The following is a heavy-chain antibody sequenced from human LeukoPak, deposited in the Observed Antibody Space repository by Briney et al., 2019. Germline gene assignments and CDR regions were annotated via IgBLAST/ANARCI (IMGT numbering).Heavy chain of an antibody. J-gene: IGHJ4*02. Sequence: ASVKVSCKASGYTFTGYYMHWVRQAPGQGLEWMGWINPNSGGTNYAQKFQGRVTMTRDTSISTAYMELSRLRSDDTAVYCCARDSHCSGGSCYATFDYWGQGTLVTVSS. V-gene: IGHV1-2*02. D-gene: IGHD2-15*01. CDR1: GYTFTGYY. CDR3: ARDSHCSGGSCYATFDY. CDR2: INPNSGGT.